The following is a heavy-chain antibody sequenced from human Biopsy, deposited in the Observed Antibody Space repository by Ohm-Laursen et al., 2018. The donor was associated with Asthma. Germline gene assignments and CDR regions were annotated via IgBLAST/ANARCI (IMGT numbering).Heavy chain of an antibody. V-gene: IGHV4-59*07. CDR1: GGSISSFY. CDR2: VYWTGST. Sequence: SDTLSLTCSVYGGSISSFYWSWIRQSPEKGLEWMGYVYWTGSTNYNPSLKSRITMSVDTSKNRMFLELTSVTAADTAICYCVRAVRNEQWLAPFDYWGQGKPVTVSS. D-gene: IGHD6-19*01. J-gene: IGHJ4*02. CDR3: VRAVRNEQWLAPFDY.